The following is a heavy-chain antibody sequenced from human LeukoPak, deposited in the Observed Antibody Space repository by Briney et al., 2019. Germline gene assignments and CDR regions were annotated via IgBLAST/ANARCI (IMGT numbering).Heavy chain of an antibody. J-gene: IGHJ3*02. Sequence: ASVKVSCKASGYTFTSYGISWVRQAPGQGLEWMGWISAYNGNTNYAQKLQGRVTMTTDTSTSTAYMELRSLRSDGTAVYYCARERRYYDILNGYYTGIGAFDIWGQGTMVTVSS. V-gene: IGHV1-18*01. D-gene: IGHD3-9*01. CDR3: ARERRYYDILNGYYTGIGAFDI. CDR1: GYTFTSYG. CDR2: ISAYNGNT.